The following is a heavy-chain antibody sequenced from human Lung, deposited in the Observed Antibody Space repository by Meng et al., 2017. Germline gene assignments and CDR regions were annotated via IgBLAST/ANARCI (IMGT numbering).Heavy chain of an antibody. Sequence: QVQPQQWGARLLKPSETLSLTCVVSGGSFSDYYWSWIRQSPGKGLEWIGEINHSGNTNYNPSLESRATISVDTSQNNLSLKLSSVTAADSAVYYCARGPTTMAHDFDYWGQGTLVTVSS. D-gene: IGHD4-11*01. CDR2: INHSGNT. CDR1: GGSFSDYY. CDR3: ARGPTTMAHDFDY. J-gene: IGHJ4*02. V-gene: IGHV4-34*01.